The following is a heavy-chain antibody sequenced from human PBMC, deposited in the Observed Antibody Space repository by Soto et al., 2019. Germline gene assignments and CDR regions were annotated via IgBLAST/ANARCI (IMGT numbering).Heavy chain of an antibody. CDR2: NNAGNGNT. J-gene: IGHJ3*02. CDR3: AREAYDSSDPAFDI. CDR1: GYTFTSYA. V-gene: IGHV1-3*01. Sequence: QVQLVQSGAEVKKPGASVKVSCKASGYTFTSYAMHWVRQAPGQRLEWMGWNNAGNGNTKYSQKFQGRVTITRDTSASTAYMELSSLRSEDTAVYYCAREAYDSSDPAFDIWGQGTMVTVSS. D-gene: IGHD3-22*01.